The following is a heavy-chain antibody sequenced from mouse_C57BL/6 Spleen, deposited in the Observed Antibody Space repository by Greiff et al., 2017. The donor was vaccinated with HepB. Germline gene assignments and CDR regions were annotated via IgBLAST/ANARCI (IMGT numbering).Heavy chain of an antibody. J-gene: IGHJ1*03. CDR3: ARGPITTVVASGYFDV. Sequence: VQLKQSGPGLVKPSQSLSLTCSVTGYSITSGYYWNWIRQFPGNKLEWMGYISYDGSNNYNPSLKNRISITRDTSKNQFFLKLNSVTTEDTATYYCARGPITTVVASGYFDVWGTGTTVTVSS. D-gene: IGHD1-1*01. CDR2: ISYDGSN. CDR1: GYSITSGYY. V-gene: IGHV3-6*01.